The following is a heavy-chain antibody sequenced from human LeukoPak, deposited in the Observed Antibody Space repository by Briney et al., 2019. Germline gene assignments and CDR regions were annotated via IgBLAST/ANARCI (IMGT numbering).Heavy chain of an antibody. CDR3: ARREYSSGWELDY. CDR1: GGSFSDYY. V-gene: IGHV4-34*01. D-gene: IGHD6-19*01. Sequence: SEALSLTCAVYGGSFSDYYWSWIRQSPEKGLEWIGEINHSGYINYNPSLKSRVTMSVDTSKNQFSLKLSSVTAADTAVYYCARREYSSGWELDYWGQGTLVTVSS. J-gene: IGHJ4*02. CDR2: INHSGYI.